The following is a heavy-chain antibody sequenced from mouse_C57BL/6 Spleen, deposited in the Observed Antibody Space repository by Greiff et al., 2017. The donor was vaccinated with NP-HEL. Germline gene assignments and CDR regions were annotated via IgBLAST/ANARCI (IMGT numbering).Heavy chain of an antibody. J-gene: IGHJ3*01. CDR1: GFTFSDYY. CDR3: ARGRGLLPFAY. V-gene: IGHV5-16*01. D-gene: IGHD2-3*01. Sequence: EVKVVESEGGLVQPGSSMKLSCTASGFTFSDYYMAWVRQVPEKGLEWVANINYDGSSTYYLDSLKSRFIISRDNAKNILYLQMSSLKSEDTATYYCARGRGLLPFAYWGQGTLVTVSA. CDR2: INYDGSST.